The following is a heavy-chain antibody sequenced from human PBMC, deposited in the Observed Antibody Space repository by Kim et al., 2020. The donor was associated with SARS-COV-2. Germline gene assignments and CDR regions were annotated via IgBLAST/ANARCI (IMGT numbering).Heavy chain of an antibody. CDR2: INPNSGGT. CDR1: GYTFTGYY. CDR3: ARERFTEPPSYYYYGMDV. Sequence: ASVKVSCKASGYTFTGYYMHWVRQAPGQGLEWMGRINPNSGGTNYAQKFQGRVTMTRDTSISTAYMELSRLRSDDTAVYYCARERFTEPPSYYYYGMDVWGQGTTVTVSS. V-gene: IGHV1-2*06. J-gene: IGHJ6*02. D-gene: IGHD3-16*01.